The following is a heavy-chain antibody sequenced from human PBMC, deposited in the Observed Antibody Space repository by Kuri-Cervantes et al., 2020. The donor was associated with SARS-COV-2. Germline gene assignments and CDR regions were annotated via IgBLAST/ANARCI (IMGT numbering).Heavy chain of an antibody. D-gene: IGHD3-3*01. CDR2: ISSSGFTI. Sequence: GESLKISCAASGFTVSSNYMSWVRQAPGKGLEWVSYISSSGFTIYYADSVKGRFTISRDNAKNSLYLQMNSLRAEDTAVYYCARVLSVRFPYYMDVWGKGTTVTVSS. V-gene: IGHV3-11*04. CDR1: GFTVSSNY. J-gene: IGHJ6*03. CDR3: ARVLSVRFPYYMDV.